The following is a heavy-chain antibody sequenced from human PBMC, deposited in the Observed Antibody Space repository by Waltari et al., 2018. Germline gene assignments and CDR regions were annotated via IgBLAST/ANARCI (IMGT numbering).Heavy chain of an antibody. CDR1: GFTFDDYA. V-gene: IGHV3-9*01. CDR2: ISWNSGSI. J-gene: IGHJ5*02. CDR3: AKDRSSSWLNWFDP. Sequence: EVQLVESGGGLVQPGRSLRLSCAASGFTFDDYAMHWVRQAPGKGLEWVSGISWNSGSIGYADSVKGRFTISRDNAKNSLYLQMNSLRAEDTASYYCAKDRSSSWLNWFDPWGQGTLVTVSS. D-gene: IGHD6-13*01.